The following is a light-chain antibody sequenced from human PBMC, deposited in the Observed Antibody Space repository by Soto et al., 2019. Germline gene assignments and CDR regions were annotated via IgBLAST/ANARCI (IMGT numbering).Light chain of an antibody. CDR3: SSYTITSTLI. J-gene: IGLJ2*01. CDR1: SSDVGGYKY. V-gene: IGLV2-14*03. Sequence: QSALTQPASVSGSPGQSITISCTGTSSDVGGYKYVSWYQQHPGKAPKLMIYDVSNRPSGVSNRFSGSKSGNTASLTISGLQAEDEADSYCSSYTITSTLIFGGGTKLTVL. CDR2: DVS.